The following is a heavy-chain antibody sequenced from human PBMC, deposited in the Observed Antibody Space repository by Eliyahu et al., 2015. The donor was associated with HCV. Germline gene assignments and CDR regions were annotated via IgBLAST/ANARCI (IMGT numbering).Heavy chain of an antibody. V-gene: IGHV2-5*02. J-gene: IGHJ4*02. CDR1: GFSLTTSGVG. D-gene: IGHD7-27*01. CDR2: IYWDDDN. Sequence: QITLRESGPTLVKPTQTLTLTCTFSGFSLTTSGVGVVWIRQPPGKALEWLALIYWDDDNRYRPPLRSRLTITKDTSKNQVVLTMTNVDPVDTATYYCAHIPRGDYYFDYWGQGTLVTVSS. CDR3: AHIPRGDYYFDY.